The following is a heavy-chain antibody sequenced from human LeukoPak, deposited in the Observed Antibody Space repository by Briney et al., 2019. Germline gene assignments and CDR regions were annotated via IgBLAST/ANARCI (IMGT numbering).Heavy chain of an antibody. CDR2: IKSKTGGGTT. D-gene: IGHD4-11*01. J-gene: IGHJ4*02. CDR3: TTFIMTTDDDY. Sequence: GGSLRLSCAASGFTFSNAWMSWVRQAPGKGLEWVGRIKSKTGGGTTDYAAPVKGRFTISRDDSKNTLYLQMNSLKTEDTAVYYCTTFIMTTDDDYWGQGTLVTVSS. V-gene: IGHV3-15*01. CDR1: GFTFSNAW.